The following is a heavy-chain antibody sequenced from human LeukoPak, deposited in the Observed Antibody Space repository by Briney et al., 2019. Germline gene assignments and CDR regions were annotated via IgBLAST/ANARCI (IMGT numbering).Heavy chain of an antibody. Sequence: ASVKVSCKVSGYTLTELSMHWVRQAPGKGLEWMGGFDPEDGETIYAQKFQGRVTMTEDTSTDTAYMELSSLRSEDTAVYYCATGRGSSWYEGRYYFDYWGQGTLVTVPS. CDR3: ATGRGSSWYEGRYYFDY. J-gene: IGHJ4*02. CDR2: FDPEDGET. V-gene: IGHV1-24*01. D-gene: IGHD6-13*01. CDR1: GYTLTELS.